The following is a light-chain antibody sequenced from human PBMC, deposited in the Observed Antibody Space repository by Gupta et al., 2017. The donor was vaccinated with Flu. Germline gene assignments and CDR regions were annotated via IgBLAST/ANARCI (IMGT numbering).Light chain of an antibody. CDR2: NNN. CDR3: QSYDSSLSVWV. V-gene: IGLV1-40*01. J-gene: IGLJ3*02. CDR1: SSNIGSNT. Sequence: QSVLTQPPSVSGALGQRVTISCTGSSSNIGSNTINWYQQLPGTAPKLLIYNNNQRPSGVPDRFSDSKSGTSASLAITGLQADDEADYYCQSYDSSLSVWVFGGGTKLTVL.